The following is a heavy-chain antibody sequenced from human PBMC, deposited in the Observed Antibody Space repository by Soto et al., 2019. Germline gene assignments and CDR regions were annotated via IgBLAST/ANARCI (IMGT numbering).Heavy chain of an antibody. D-gene: IGHD2-15*01. CDR2: ISSSGGST. Sequence: EVQLLESGGGLVQPGGSLRLSCAASGFIFSNYAISWVRQAPGKGLEWVSVISSSGGSTYYADSVKGRFTISRDNSKNTLYLQMNSLRAEDTDVYYCAKDRVCSSGVCYFDYWGQGTLVTVSS. CDR1: GFIFSNYA. CDR3: AKDRVCSSGVCYFDY. V-gene: IGHV3-23*01. J-gene: IGHJ4*02.